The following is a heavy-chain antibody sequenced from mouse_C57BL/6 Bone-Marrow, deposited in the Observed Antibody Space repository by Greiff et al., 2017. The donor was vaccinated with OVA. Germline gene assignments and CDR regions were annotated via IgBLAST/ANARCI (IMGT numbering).Heavy chain of an antibody. CDR3: ARWGRLRYAMDY. V-gene: IGHV1-76*01. CDR1: GYTFTDYY. CDR2: IYPGSGNT. D-gene: IGHD2-4*01. J-gene: IGHJ4*01. Sequence: QVTLKVSGAELVRPGASVKLSCKASGYTFTDYYINWVKQRPGQGLEWIARIYPGSGNTYYNEKFKGKATLTAEKSSSTAYMQLSSLTSEDSAVYFCARWGRLRYAMDYWGQGTSVTVSS.